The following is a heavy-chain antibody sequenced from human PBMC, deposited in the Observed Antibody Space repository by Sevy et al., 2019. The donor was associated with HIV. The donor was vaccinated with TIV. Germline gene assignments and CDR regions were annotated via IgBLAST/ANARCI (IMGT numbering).Heavy chain of an antibody. CDR2: IYYSGNT. J-gene: IGHJ6*02. CDR1: GGSISSYF. CDR3: ARDFKGGDGYRSNGMDV. V-gene: IGHV4-59*01. D-gene: IGHD5-18*01. Sequence: SETLSLTCTVSGGSISSYFWSWIRQPPGKGLEWIGYIYYSGNTSYNPSLKSRVTISVDTSKNQFSLKLRSVTAADTAVYYCARDFKGGDGYRSNGMDVWGQGTTVTVSS.